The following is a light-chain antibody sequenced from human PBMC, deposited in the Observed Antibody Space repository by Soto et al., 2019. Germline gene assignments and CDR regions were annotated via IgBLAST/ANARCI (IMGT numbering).Light chain of an antibody. CDR1: QSVSSY. V-gene: IGKV3-11*01. Sequence: EILLTQSPATLSLSLGERATLSCRASQSVSSYLAWYQQKPGQAPRLLIYDAFKRATGIPARFSGSGSGTDFALTISSLEPEDFAVYYCQQRSNWPPRITFGQGTRLEIK. J-gene: IGKJ5*01. CDR2: DAF. CDR3: QQRSNWPPRIT.